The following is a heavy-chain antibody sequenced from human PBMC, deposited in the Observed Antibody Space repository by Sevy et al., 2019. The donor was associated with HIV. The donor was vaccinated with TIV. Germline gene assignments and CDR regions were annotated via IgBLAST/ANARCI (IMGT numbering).Heavy chain of an antibody. CDR3: TTVPGRVVVAATLIHGNWYFDL. CDR2: IKSKADSGPT. V-gene: IGHV3-15*07. CDR1: GFSFSNAW. D-gene: IGHD2-15*01. J-gene: IGHJ2*01. Sequence: GESLKISCAASGFSFSNAWMNWVRQAPGKGLEWVGRIKSKADSGPTDYAAPVKARFTISRDDSKKTLYLKMNSLKTEDTAVYYCTTVPGRVVVAATLIHGNWYFDLWGRGTLVTVSS.